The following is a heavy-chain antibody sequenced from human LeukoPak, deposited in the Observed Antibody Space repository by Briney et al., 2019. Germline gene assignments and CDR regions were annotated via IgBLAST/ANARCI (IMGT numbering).Heavy chain of an antibody. Sequence: GGSLRLSCAASGFIFNNYVMHWVRRAPGKGLEWVAVISYDGNTKNDADSVKGRFTISRDNSKNTVYLQMNSLRVEDTAVYYCAKGPVSAIVGATTLDYWGQGTLVTVSS. J-gene: IGHJ4*02. D-gene: IGHD1-26*01. CDR1: GFIFNNYV. CDR2: ISYDGNTK. CDR3: AKGPVSAIVGATTLDY. V-gene: IGHV3-30*04.